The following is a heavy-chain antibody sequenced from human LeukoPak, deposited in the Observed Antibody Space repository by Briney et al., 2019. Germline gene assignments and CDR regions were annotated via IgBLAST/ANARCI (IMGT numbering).Heavy chain of an antibody. D-gene: IGHD3-10*01. V-gene: IGHV1-24*01. Sequence: ASVTVSYKVSGYTLTELSMHWVGQAPGKGGEGMGGFDPEDGEAIYAQKFQGRVTMTEDTSTDPAYMELSSLTSEDTAVYYCATDLWFGQLEDSWGQGTLVTVSS. CDR2: FDPEDGEA. CDR3: ATDLWFGQLEDS. CDR1: GYTLTELS. J-gene: IGHJ4*02.